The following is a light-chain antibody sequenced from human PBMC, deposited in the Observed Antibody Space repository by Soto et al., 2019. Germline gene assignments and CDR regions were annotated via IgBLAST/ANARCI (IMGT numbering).Light chain of an antibody. CDR2: LSSDGSH. J-gene: IGLJ2*01. CDR1: SGHSSYA. CDR3: QTWDTGARVV. V-gene: IGLV4-69*01. Sequence: QSVLTQSPSASASLGASVKLTCTLSSGHSSYAIAWHQQQPEKGPRYLMKLSSDGSHSKGDGIPDRFSGSSSGAERYLTISSLQSEDEADYYCQTWDTGARVVFGGGTNVTVL.